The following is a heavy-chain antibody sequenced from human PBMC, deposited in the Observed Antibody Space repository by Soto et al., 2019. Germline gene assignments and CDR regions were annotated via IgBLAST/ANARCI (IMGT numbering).Heavy chain of an antibody. J-gene: IGHJ4*02. CDR3: AKDPRRYYYDSSGYYIGGY. CDR2: ISSSSSTI. CDR1: GFTFSSYS. D-gene: IGHD3-22*01. V-gene: IGHV3-48*01. Sequence: PGGSLRLSCAASGFTFSSYSMNWVRQAPGKGLEWVSYISSSSSTIYYADSVKGRFTISRDNAKNSLYLQMNSLRAEDTAVYYCAKDPRRYYYDSSGYYIGGYWGQGTLVTVSS.